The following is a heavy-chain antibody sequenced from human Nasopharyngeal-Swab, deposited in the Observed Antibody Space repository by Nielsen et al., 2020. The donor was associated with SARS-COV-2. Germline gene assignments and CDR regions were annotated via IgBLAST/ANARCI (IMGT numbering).Heavy chain of an antibody. J-gene: IGHJ6*02. Sequence: GGSLRLSCAASGFSFSNYGMHWVRQAPGKGLEWVATISYHGSNKYYADSVEGRFTISRDNAKNSLYLQMNSLRAEDTALYYCAVEPSPYYYGMDVWGQGTTVTVSS. CDR2: ISYHGSNK. CDR1: GFSFSNYG. V-gene: IGHV3-30*03. CDR3: AVEPSPYYYGMDV. D-gene: IGHD6-6*01.